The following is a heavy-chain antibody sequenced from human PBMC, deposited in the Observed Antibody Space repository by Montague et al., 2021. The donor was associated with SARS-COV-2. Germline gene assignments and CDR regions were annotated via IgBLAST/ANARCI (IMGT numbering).Heavy chain of an antibody. V-gene: IGHV4-39*07. D-gene: IGHD6-13*01. J-gene: IGHJ4*02. CDR1: GGSISDSNYL. CDR3: ARSLISASGTGSNFDS. Sequence: SETLSLTCTVSGGSISDSNYLWGWIRQPPGKGLEWIGDIHYSGTYYNPPLRSRVTMSRDLSENQFSLRLRSVTAADTALYYCARSLISASGTGSNFDSWGQGTLVAVSS. CDR2: IHYSGT.